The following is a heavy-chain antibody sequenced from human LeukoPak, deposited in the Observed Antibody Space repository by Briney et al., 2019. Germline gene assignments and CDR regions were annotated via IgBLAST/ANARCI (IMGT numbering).Heavy chain of an antibody. CDR1: GGSFSGYY. V-gene: IGHV4-34*01. Sequence: SETLSLTCAVYGGSFSGYYWSWIRQPPGKGLEWIGEINHSGSTNYNPSLKSRVTISVDTSKNQFSLKLSSVTAADTAVYYCARGKGSIDYWGQGTLVTVSS. CDR3: ARGKGSIDY. CDR2: INHSGST. J-gene: IGHJ4*02.